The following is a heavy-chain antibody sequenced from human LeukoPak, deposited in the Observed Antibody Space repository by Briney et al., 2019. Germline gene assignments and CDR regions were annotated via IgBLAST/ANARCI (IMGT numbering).Heavy chain of an antibody. Sequence: GGSLRLSCSVSGFTFSSYVMHWVRQAPGKGLEYVSAISSNGDNTYYADSVKGRFTISRDNSKNTLYLQMSSLRPDDTAVYFCVRGTGYWGQGTLVTVSS. CDR2: ISSNGDNT. CDR1: GFTFSSYV. J-gene: IGHJ4*02. V-gene: IGHV3-64D*06. CDR3: VRGTGY.